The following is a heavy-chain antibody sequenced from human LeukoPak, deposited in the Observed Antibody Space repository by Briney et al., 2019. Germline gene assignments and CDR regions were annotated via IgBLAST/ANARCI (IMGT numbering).Heavy chain of an antibody. D-gene: IGHD3-22*01. Sequence: SETLSLTCIVSGGTLSSRNSYWGWIRQPPGKGLEWIGSIYYSGSTYYNPSLKSRATISVDTSNNQFSQKMSSVTAADTTVYYCARARINTMMIVVSGGYFDYWGQGTLVTVSS. V-gene: IGHV4-39*07. J-gene: IGHJ4*02. CDR1: GGTLSSRNSY. CDR3: ARARINTMMIVVSGGYFDY. CDR2: IYYSGST.